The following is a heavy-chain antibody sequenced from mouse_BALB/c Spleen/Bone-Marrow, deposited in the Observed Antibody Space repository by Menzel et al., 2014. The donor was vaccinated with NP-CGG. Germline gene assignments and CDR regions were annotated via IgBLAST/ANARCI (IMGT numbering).Heavy chain of an antibody. CDR1: GFDFSRYW. CDR2: INPDSSTI. J-gene: IGHJ1*01. D-gene: IGHD2-1*01. Sequence: EVKVVESGGGLVQPGGSLKLSCAASGFDFSRYWMSWVRQAPGKGLEWIGEINPDSSTINYTPSLKDKFIISRDNAKNTLYLQMSKVRSGDTALYYCALLGNYGYFDVWGAGTTVTVSS. V-gene: IGHV4-1*02. CDR3: ALLGNYGYFDV.